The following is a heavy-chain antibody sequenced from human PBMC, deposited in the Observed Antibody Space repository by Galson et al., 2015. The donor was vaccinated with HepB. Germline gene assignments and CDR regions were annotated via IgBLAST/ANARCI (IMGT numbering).Heavy chain of an antibody. D-gene: IGHD2-15*01. Sequence: QSGAEVTKPGESLRISCKISGYSFTTYWITRVRQMPGKGLEWLGTIDPSDSYTKYSPSFQGHVTISADKSVSTAYLQWSSLKASDTAMYYCARTPWEEYCSSGGGDPDYWGQGTLVTVSS. CDR2: IDPSDSYT. CDR3: ARTPWEEYCSSGGGDPDY. CDR1: GYSFTTYW. J-gene: IGHJ4*02. V-gene: IGHV5-10-1*01.